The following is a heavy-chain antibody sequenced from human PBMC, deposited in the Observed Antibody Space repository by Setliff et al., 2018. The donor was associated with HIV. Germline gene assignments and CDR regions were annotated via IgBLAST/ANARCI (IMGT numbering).Heavy chain of an antibody. D-gene: IGHD1-26*01. Sequence: PGGSLRLSCAVAGFSFSNYAMTWVRQAPGKGLEWVSAIAGTSASTYYADSVKGRFTISRDSSKSMLYLQMNSLRVEDTAIYYCAKPLTQWGVSPYHYGMGVWGQGTTVTVSS. J-gene: IGHJ6*02. CDR3: AKPLTQWGVSPYHYGMGV. CDR2: IAGTSAST. CDR1: GFSFSNYA. V-gene: IGHV3-23*01.